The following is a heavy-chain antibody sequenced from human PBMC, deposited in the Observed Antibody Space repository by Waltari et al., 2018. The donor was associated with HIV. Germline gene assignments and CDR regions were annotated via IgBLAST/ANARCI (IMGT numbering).Heavy chain of an antibody. CDR3: ARETSGPTWRLFDS. CDR2: INASGGT. Sequence: QVQLQASGPGLVKPSETLSLTCIVPGGSINTYYRNWIRQPAGKGLEWLGRINASGGTNYNPSLKSRVTMSVDTSKNQFSLKLTSVTAADTAVYFCARETSGPTWRLFDSWGQGTLVTVSS. D-gene: IGHD1-26*01. CDR1: GGSINTYY. J-gene: IGHJ4*02. V-gene: IGHV4-4*07.